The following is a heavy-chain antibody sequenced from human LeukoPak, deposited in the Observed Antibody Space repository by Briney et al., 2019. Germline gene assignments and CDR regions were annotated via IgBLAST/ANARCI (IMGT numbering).Heavy chain of an antibody. V-gene: IGHV4-34*01. D-gene: IGHD6-6*01. Sequence: SETLSLTCAVYGGSFSGYYWGWIRQPPGKGLEWIGEINHSGSTNYNPSLKSRVTISVDTSKNQFSLKLSSVTAADTAVYYCARGRVGEQLVNWFDPWGQGTLVTVSS. CDR2: INHSGST. J-gene: IGHJ5*02. CDR1: GGSFSGYY. CDR3: ARGRVGEQLVNWFDP.